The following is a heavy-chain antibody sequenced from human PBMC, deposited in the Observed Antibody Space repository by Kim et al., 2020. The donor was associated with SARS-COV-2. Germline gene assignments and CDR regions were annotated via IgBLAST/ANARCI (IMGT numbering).Heavy chain of an antibody. J-gene: IGHJ5*02. CDR3: ARSTPYYYDSSGYYDWFDP. Sequence: SETLSLTCTVSGGSISSYYWSWIRQPPGKGLEWIGYIYYSGSTNYNPSLKSRVTISVDTSKNQFSLKLSSVTAADTAVYYCARSTPYYYDSSGYYDWFDPWGQGTLVTVSS. V-gene: IGHV4-59*08. CDR2: IYYSGST. D-gene: IGHD3-22*01. CDR1: GGSISSYY.